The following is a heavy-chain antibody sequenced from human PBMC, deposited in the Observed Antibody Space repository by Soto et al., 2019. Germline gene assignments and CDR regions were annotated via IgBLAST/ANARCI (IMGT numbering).Heavy chain of an antibody. CDR1: GFSLSTSGVG. J-gene: IGHJ5*02. CDR2: IYWDDDK. V-gene: IGHV2-5*02. Sequence: QITLKESGPTLVKPTQTLTLTCTFSGFSLSTSGVGVGWIRQPPGKALEWLALIYWDDDKRYSPSLKSRLTITKDTSKNQVVLTMTNMDPVDTATYYCAHGERGITMIRGVIKKPGWFDPWGQGILVTVSS. CDR3: AHGERGITMIRGVIKKPGWFDP. D-gene: IGHD3-10*01.